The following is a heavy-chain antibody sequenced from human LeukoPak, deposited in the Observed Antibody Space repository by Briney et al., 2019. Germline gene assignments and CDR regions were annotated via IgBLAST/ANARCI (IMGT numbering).Heavy chain of an antibody. J-gene: IGHJ4*02. Sequence: GGSLRLSCAASGFTFSTYSMNWVRQAPGKGLEWVSVIYSGGSTYYADSVKGRFTISRDNSKNTLYLQMNSLRAEDTAVYYCARDTGGRYWGQGTLVTVSS. D-gene: IGHD1-26*01. CDR1: GFTFSTYS. CDR3: ARDTGGRY. V-gene: IGHV3-66*01. CDR2: IYSGGST.